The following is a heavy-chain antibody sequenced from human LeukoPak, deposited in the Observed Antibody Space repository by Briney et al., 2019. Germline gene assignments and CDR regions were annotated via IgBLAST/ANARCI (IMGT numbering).Heavy chain of an antibody. Sequence: PGGSLRLSCAASGFTFSSYGMHWVRQAPGKGLEWVAVISYDGSNKYYADSVKGRFTISRDNSKNTLYLQMDSLRTEDTAVYYCAKDRFYCSGGSCRIIDYWGQGTLVTVSS. V-gene: IGHV3-30*18. CDR1: GFTFSSYG. J-gene: IGHJ4*02. D-gene: IGHD2-15*01. CDR2: ISYDGSNK. CDR3: AKDRFYCSGGSCRIIDY.